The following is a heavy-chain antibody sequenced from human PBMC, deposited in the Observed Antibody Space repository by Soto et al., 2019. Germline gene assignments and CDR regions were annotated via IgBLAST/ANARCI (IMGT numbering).Heavy chain of an antibody. D-gene: IGHD3-22*01. CDR3: AKDTTMIVVAQGAFDI. CDR2: ISGSGGST. Sequence: GGSLRLSCAASGFTFSSYAMSWVRQAPGKGLEWVSAISGSGGSTYYADSVKGRFTISRDNSKNTLYLQVNSLRAEDTAVYYCAKDTTMIVVAQGAFDIWGQGTMVTVSS. V-gene: IGHV3-23*01. CDR1: GFTFSSYA. J-gene: IGHJ3*02.